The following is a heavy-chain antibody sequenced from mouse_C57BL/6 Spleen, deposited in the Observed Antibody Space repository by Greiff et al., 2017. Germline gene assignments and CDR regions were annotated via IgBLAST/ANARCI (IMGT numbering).Heavy chain of an antibody. CDR1: GFSLTSYG. CDR3: ARYDGYSSFAY. V-gene: IGHV2-2*01. J-gene: IGHJ3*01. CDR2: IWSGGST. Sequence: VKVVESGPGLVQPSQSLSITCTVSGFSLTSYGVHWVRQSPGKGLEWLGVIWSGGSTDYNAAFISRLSISKDNSKSQVFFKMNSLQADDTAIYYCARYDGYSSFAYWGQGTLVTVSA. D-gene: IGHD2-3*01.